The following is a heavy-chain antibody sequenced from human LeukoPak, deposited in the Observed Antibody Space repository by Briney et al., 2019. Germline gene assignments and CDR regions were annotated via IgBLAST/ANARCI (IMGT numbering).Heavy chain of an antibody. CDR3: AKARFGGPPWDS. CDR1: GFTFSRYG. D-gene: IGHD3-16*01. V-gene: IGHV3-23*01. Sequence: GGSLRLSCAASGFTFSRYGMSWVRQAPGKGLEWVSAISGSGGSTYYADSVKGRFTISSDNSKNTLYLQMNSLRAEDTAIYYCAKARFGGPPWDSWGQGTLVTVSS. J-gene: IGHJ5*01. CDR2: ISGSGGST.